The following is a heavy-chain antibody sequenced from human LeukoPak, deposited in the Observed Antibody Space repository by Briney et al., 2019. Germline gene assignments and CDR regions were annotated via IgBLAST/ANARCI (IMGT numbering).Heavy chain of an antibody. CDR3: ARRGSSKPFQH. D-gene: IGHD6-13*01. Sequence: SETLSLTCTVSGGSLSSSSYYWGWIRQPPGKGLEWLGSIYYSGSTYYNPSLKSRVTISVDTSKNQFSLKLSSVTAADTAVYYCARRGSSKPFQHWGQGTLVTVSS. CDR1: GGSLSSSSYY. J-gene: IGHJ1*01. V-gene: IGHV4-39*01. CDR2: IYYSGST.